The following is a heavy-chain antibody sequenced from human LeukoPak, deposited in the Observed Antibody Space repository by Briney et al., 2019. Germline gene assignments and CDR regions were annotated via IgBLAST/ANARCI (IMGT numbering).Heavy chain of an antibody. CDR2: ISISSSSI. Sequence: PGGSLRLSCAASGFSFSSYTMNWVRQAPGKGLEWVSSISISSSSIYYADSVKGRFTISRDNAKNSLYLQMNSLRAEDTGVYYCARGFYDGFALDYWGQGTLVTVSS. D-gene: IGHD2/OR15-2a*01. CDR1: GFSFSSYT. J-gene: IGHJ4*02. V-gene: IGHV3-21*03. CDR3: ARGFYDGFALDY.